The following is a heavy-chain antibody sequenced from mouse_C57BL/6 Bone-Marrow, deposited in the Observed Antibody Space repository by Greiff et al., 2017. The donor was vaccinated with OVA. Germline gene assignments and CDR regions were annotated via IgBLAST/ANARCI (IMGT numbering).Heavy chain of an antibody. V-gene: IGHV7-1*01. CDR1: GFTFSDFY. J-gene: IGHJ3*01. Sequence: EVNLVESGGGLVQSGRSLRLSCATSGFTFSDFYMEWVRQAPGKGLEWIAASRNKANDYTTEYSASVKGRFIVSRETSQSILYLQMNALRAEDTAIYYCARDGHYSNAWYAYRGQGTLVTVSA. D-gene: IGHD2-5*01. CDR3: ARDGHYSNAWYAY. CDR2: SRNKANDYTT.